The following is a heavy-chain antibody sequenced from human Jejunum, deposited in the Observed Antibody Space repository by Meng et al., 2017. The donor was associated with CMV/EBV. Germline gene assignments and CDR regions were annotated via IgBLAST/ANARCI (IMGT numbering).Heavy chain of an antibody. CDR1: GGSISSDNYY. V-gene: IGHV4-31*03. CDR2: IYYTGRT. D-gene: IGHD1-1*01. J-gene: IGHJ4*02. Sequence: CTVSGGSISSDNYYWTLIRQHPGAGLEWVGNIYYTGRTYYNPSLKSRLTISVDTSNNQFSLRLTSVAAADTAVYYCAGGPNLNYFDYWGQGALVTVSS. CDR3: AGGPNLNYFDY.